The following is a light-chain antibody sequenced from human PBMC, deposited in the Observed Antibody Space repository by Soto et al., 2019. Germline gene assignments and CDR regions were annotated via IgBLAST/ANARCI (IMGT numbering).Light chain of an antibody. J-gene: IGKJ4*01. CDR2: DAS. CDR3: QQMKTFPLT. V-gene: IGKV1-9*01. Sequence: IELTQSPPSLSASVGDRVTISCRASQDISTYLAWYQQKSGKAPRLLIFDASTLQSGVPSRFSGSGSGTDFALTISSLQTEDFASYYCQQMKTFPLTFGEGTRVEV. CDR1: QDISTY.